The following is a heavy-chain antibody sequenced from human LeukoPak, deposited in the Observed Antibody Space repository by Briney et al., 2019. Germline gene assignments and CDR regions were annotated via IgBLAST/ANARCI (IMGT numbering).Heavy chain of an antibody. CDR2: MYYSGST. CDR1: GGSISSSSYY. CDR3: ARNIAVAGRGDYMDV. D-gene: IGHD6-19*01. J-gene: IGHJ6*03. V-gene: IGHV4-39*01. Sequence: PSETLSLTCSASGGSISSSSYYWGWIRQPPGKGLEWIGNMYYSGSTYYNPSLKNRVTIFVDTSKKQFSLKLSSVTAADTAVYYCARNIAVAGRGDYMDVWGKGTTVTISS.